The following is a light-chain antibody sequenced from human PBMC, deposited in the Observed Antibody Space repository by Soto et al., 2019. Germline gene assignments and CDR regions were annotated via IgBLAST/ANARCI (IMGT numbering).Light chain of an antibody. CDR3: CSYAGIDTYV. CDR1: SRDIGGHNY. CDR2: SVS. V-gene: IGLV2-8*02. Sequence: QSVLTQPPSASRSPGQAVTISCTGTSRDIGGHNYVSWYQQHPGKAPKLMISSVSKRPSGVPGRFSGSKSGNTASLTISGLQAEDAADYYCCSYAGIDTYVFETGTKVTV. J-gene: IGLJ1*01.